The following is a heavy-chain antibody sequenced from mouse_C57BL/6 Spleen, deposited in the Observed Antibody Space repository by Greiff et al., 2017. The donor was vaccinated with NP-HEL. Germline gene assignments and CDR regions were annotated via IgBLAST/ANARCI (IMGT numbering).Heavy chain of an antibody. D-gene: IGHD1-1*01. V-gene: IGHV5-17*01. Sequence: EVKLVESGGGLVKPGGSLKLSCAASGFTFSDYGMHWVRQAPEKGLEWVAYISRGSSTIYYADTVKGRFTISRDNAKNSLFLQMTMLRSEDTAMYYCAREKFITTVVATGFDYWGQGTTLTVSS. CDR3: AREKFITTVVATGFDY. J-gene: IGHJ2*01. CDR2: ISRGSSTI. CDR1: GFTFSDYG.